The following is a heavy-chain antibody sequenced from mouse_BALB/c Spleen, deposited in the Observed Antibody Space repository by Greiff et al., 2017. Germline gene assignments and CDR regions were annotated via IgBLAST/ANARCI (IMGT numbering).Heavy chain of an antibody. J-gene: IGHJ4*01. Sequence: EVKLVESGGGLVQPGGSLKLSCAASGFTFSSYTMSWVRQTPEKRLEWVAYISNGGGSTYYPDTVKGRFTISRDNAKNTLYLQMSSLKSEDTAMYYCARLGGGAMDYWGQGTSVTVSS. CDR1: GFTFSSYT. V-gene: IGHV5-12-2*01. CDR2: ISNGGGST. D-gene: IGHD4-1*01. CDR3: ARLGGGAMDY.